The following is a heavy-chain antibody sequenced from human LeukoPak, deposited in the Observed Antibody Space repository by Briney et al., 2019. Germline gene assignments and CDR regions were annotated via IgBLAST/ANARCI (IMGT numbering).Heavy chain of an antibody. CDR1: GGSFSGYY. V-gene: IGHV4-34*01. Sequence: PSETLSLTCAVYGGSFSGYYWSWIRQPPGKGLEWIGEINHSGSTNYNPSLKSRVTISVDTSKNQFSLKLSSVTAADTAVYYCARRQWLVPFDLWGRGTLVTVSS. D-gene: IGHD6-19*01. CDR3: ARRQWLVPFDL. J-gene: IGHJ2*01. CDR2: INHSGST.